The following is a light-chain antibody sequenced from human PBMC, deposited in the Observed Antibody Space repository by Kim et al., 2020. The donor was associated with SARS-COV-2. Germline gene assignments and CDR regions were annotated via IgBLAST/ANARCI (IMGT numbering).Light chain of an antibody. CDR2: YAN. Sequence: SYELTQPPSVSVAPGKTARLTCGGSNIESKSVHWYQQKQGQSPVLVIFYANVRPSGIPERFSASNSGNTATLIISGVEAGDEADYNCQVWESNSDEGVFATGTKVTFL. CDR1: NIESKS. V-gene: IGLV3-21*01. CDR3: QVWESNSDEGV. J-gene: IGLJ1*01.